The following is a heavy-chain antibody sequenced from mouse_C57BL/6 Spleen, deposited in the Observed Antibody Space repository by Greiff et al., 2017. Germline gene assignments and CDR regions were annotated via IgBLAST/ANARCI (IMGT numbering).Heavy chain of an antibody. CDR1: GYSITSGYY. J-gene: IGHJ2*01. V-gene: IGHV3-6*01. Sequence: ESGPGLVKPSQSLSLSCSVSGYSITSGYYWNWNRQFPGTILEWLGYISYDGSNNSKPYLKNRISITRDPSKNQFCLKLKSVTTEATATYDCERGRGVNFDYWGQGTTLTVSS. CDR2: ISYDGSN. CDR3: ERGRGVNFDY. D-gene: IGHD2-5*01.